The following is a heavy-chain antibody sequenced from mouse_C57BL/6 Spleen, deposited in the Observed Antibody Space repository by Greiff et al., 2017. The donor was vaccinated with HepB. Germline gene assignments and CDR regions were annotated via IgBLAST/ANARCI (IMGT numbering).Heavy chain of an antibody. Sequence: EVQVVESGGGLVKPGGSLKLSCAASGFTFSSYAMSWVRQTPEKRLEWVATISDGGSYTYYPDNVKGRFTISRDNAKNNLYLQMSHLKSEDTAMYYCAREGHYYGSTGYFDVWGTGPTVTVSS. CDR2: ISDGGSYT. CDR1: GFTFSSYA. D-gene: IGHD1-1*01. V-gene: IGHV5-4*01. J-gene: IGHJ1*03. CDR3: AREGHYYGSTGYFDV.